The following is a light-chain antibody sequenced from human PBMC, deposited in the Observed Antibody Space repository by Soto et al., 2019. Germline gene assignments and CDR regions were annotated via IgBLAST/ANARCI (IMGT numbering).Light chain of an antibody. J-gene: IGKJ4*02. V-gene: IGKV3-15*01. CDR2: DAI. Sequence: DKLMSQSPATLSVSLGERVTLSCRASQNIHNHMSWFLQKPGQTPRLLIYDAIIRAPDVPARFSGSWSGTEFTLTISSLQSEDFAVYYCQQYNNWPTVGAVTK. CDR3: QQYNNWPT. CDR1: QNIHNH.